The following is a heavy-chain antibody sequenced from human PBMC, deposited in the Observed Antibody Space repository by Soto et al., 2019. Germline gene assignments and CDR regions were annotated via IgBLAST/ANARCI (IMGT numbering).Heavy chain of an antibody. CDR2: ISYDGSNK. CDR1: GFTFSSYA. V-gene: IGHV3-30-3*01. Sequence: QVQLMESGGGVVQPGRSLRLSCAASGFTFSSYAMHWVRQAPGKGLEWVAVISYDGSNKYYADPVKGRFTISRDNSKNTLYLQMNSLRAEDTAVYYCATPFHYDSFPEGYWGQGTLVTVSS. J-gene: IGHJ4*02. CDR3: ATPFHYDSFPEGY. D-gene: IGHD3-22*01.